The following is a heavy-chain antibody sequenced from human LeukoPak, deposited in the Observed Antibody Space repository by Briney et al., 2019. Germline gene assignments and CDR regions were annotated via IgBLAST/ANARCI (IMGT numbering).Heavy chain of an antibody. Sequence: SETLSLTCAVYGGSFSGYFWNWIRQPPGKGLEWIGEINDSGSTNYNSSLNSRVIISVDTSKNQFSLKLRSVTAADTAVYYCARTNSPQRSRPFGYWGQGSLVTVSS. CDR2: INDSGST. CDR3: ARTNSPQRSRPFGY. D-gene: IGHD4-23*01. J-gene: IGHJ4*02. V-gene: IGHV4-34*01. CDR1: GGSFSGYF.